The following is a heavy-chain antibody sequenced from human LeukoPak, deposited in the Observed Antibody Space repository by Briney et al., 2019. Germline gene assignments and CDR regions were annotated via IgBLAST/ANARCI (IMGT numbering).Heavy chain of an antibody. CDR3: ARNFGPSGFDP. D-gene: IGHD3-10*01. CDR1: GGPISSGSYY. CDR2: IYTSGST. J-gene: IGHJ5*02. Sequence: PSETLSLTCTVSGGPISSGSYYWSWIRQPAGKGLEWIGRIYTSGSTNYNPSLKSPVTISVDTSKNQFSLQLSSVTAADTAVYYCARNFGPSGFDPWGQGTLVTVSS. V-gene: IGHV4-61*02.